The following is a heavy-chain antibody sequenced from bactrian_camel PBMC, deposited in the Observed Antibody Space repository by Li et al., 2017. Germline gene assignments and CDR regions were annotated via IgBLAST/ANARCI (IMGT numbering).Heavy chain of an antibody. J-gene: IGHJ4*01. Sequence: HVQLVESGGGSVQAGGSLRLSCQYYGPALVANCIGWFRQVPGKEREGVAAIYSDGMTFYGDSVKGRFTVSRDEAKNTVYLQMDKLTPEDTAMYYCAAGPTHNGYCSTLRSPQYWGQGTQVTVS. CDR1: GPALVANC. CDR2: IYSDGMT. D-gene: IGHD3*01. V-gene: IGHV3S55*01. CDR3: AAGPTHNGYCSTLRSPQY.